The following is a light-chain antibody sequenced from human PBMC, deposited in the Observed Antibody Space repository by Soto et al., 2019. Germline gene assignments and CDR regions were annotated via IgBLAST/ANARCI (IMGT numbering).Light chain of an antibody. CDR3: MQSIQVPLYT. Sequence: DIVMTQTPLSLSVTPGQPASISCKSSQSLLHSDGRTYLYWYLHKPGQPPQLLIYEVSNRFSGVPAMVSGSGSATDFTLNISRVEAGAAGIYYCMQSIQVPLYTFGQGNKLQSK. J-gene: IGKJ2*01. CDR1: QSLLHSDGRTY. CDR2: EVS. V-gene: IGKV2D-29*01.